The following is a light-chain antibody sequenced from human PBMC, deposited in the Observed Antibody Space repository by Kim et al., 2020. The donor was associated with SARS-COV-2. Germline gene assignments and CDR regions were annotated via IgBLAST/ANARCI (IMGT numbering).Light chain of an antibody. CDR3: QQYDNLPLT. Sequence: DIQMTQSPSSLSASVGDRVTITCQASQDISNYLNWYQQEPGKAPKLLIYDASNLETGVPSRFSGSGSGTDFTFTISSLQPEDIATYCCQQYDNLPLTFGGGTKVDIK. CDR2: DAS. CDR1: QDISNY. J-gene: IGKJ4*01. V-gene: IGKV1-33*01.